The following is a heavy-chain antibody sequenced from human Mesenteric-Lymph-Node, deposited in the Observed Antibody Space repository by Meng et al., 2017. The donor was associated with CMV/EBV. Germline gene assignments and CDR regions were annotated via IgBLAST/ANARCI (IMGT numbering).Heavy chain of an antibody. Sequence: GESLKISCAASGFTFSSYGMHWVRQAPGKGLEWVAFIRYDGSNKYYADSVKGRFTISRDNSKNTLYLQMNSLRAEDTAVYYCARTYNAEDYWGQGTLVTVSS. V-gene: IGHV3-30*02. CDR2: IRYDGSNK. CDR1: GFTFSSYG. J-gene: IGHJ4*02. D-gene: IGHD5-24*01. CDR3: ARTYNAEDY.